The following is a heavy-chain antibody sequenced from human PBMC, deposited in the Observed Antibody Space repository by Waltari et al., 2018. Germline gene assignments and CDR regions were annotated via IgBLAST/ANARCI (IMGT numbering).Heavy chain of an antibody. CDR1: GGSISSSSYY. D-gene: IGHD6-13*01. Sequence: QLQLQESGPGLVKPSETLSLTCTVSGGSISSSSYYWGWIRPPPGKGLEWIGSIYYSGSTYYTPSLKSRVTISVDTSKNQFSLKLSSVTAADTAVYYCARDASSSWSFWGQGTLVTVSS. CDR2: IYYSGST. J-gene: IGHJ4*02. V-gene: IGHV4-39*07. CDR3: ARDASSSWSF.